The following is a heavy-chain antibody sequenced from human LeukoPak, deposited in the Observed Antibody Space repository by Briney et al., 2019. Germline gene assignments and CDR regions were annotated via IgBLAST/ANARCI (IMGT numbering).Heavy chain of an antibody. V-gene: IGHV3-48*01. J-gene: IGHJ4*02. CDR1: GFTFSNAW. CDR3: AQKRFDY. Sequence: GGSLRLSCAASGFTFSNAWMSWVRQAPGKGLEWVSYISSSSSTIYYADSVKGRFTISRDNAKNSLYLQMNSLRAEDTAVYYCAQKRFDYWGQGTLVTVSS. CDR2: ISSSSSTI.